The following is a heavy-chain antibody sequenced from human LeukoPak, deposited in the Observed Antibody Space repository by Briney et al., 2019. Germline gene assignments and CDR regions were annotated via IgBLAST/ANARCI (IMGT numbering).Heavy chain of an antibody. J-gene: IGHJ6*03. D-gene: IGHD5-24*01. CDR2: IYYSGST. CDR1: GGSISSGDYY. CDR3: ASSRWAPPAYYYYMDV. V-gene: IGHV4-30-4*01. Sequence: PSETLSLTCTVSGGSISSGDYYWSWIRQPPGKGLEWIGYIYYSGSTYYNPSLKSRVTMSVDTSKNQFSLKLSSVTAADTAVYYCASSRWAPPAYYYYMDVWGKGTTVTVSS.